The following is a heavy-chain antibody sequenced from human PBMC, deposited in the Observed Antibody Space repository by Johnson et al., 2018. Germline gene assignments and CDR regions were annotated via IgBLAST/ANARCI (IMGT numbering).Heavy chain of an antibody. V-gene: IGHV3-66*02. Sequence: VQLVESGGGLVQPGGSLRLSCASSGFSVSSSYMTWVRQAPGKGLEWVSSVYSGGSTFYSDSVRDRFTISRDKVKNMVFLQMDSLRVEDTAVYFCAREIDHSSSVQHFRHWGQGTLVTVSS. CDR3: AREIDHSSSVQHFRH. D-gene: IGHD6-6*01. J-gene: IGHJ1*01. CDR2: VYSGGST. CDR1: GFSVSSSY.